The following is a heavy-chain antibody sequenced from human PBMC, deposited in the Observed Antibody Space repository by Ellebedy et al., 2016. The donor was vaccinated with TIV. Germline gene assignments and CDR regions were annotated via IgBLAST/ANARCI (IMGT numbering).Heavy chain of an antibody. CDR1: GFLFSRYA. D-gene: IGHD3-9*01. CDR2: ISGSGGGT. Sequence: GGSLRLXXAASGFLFSRYAVTWVRQVPGKGLEWVSSISGSGGGTYYADSVKGRFTISRDNSNNMVFLQMNSLRDEDTAIYYCAKDFEDGYYGIDVWGHGTTVTVSS. V-gene: IGHV3-23*01. CDR3: AKDFEDGYYGIDV. J-gene: IGHJ6*02.